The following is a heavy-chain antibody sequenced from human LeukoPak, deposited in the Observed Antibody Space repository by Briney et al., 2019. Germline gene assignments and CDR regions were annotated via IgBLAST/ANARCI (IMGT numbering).Heavy chain of an antibody. CDR1: GYTFTSYG. Sequence: ASVKVSCKASGYTFTSYGISWVRQAPGQGLEWMGWISAYNGNTNYAQKLQGRVTMTTDTSTSTAYMELRSLRSDDTAVYYCARDDLGCGGDCYSGTLPWGQGTLVTVSS. D-gene: IGHD2-21*02. V-gene: IGHV1-18*01. J-gene: IGHJ5*02. CDR2: ISAYNGNT. CDR3: ARDDLGCGGDCYSGTLP.